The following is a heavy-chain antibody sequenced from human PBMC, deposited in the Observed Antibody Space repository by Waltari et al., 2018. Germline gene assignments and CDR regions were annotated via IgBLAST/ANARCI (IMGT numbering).Heavy chain of an antibody. J-gene: IGHJ4*02. Sequence: QLQLQESGPGLVKPSETLSLTCTVSGASISSSSYYWGWIRQPPGKGLGWIGSIYYSGTTYYNPAPKSLVTISVDTSKKQFSLKLSSGTAADRAVYDCARRGVRSGSYYGKVAYWGQGTLVTVSS. CDR2: IYYSGTT. V-gene: IGHV4-39*01. CDR3: ARRGVRSGSYYGKVAY. D-gene: IGHD1-26*01. CDR1: GASISSSSYY.